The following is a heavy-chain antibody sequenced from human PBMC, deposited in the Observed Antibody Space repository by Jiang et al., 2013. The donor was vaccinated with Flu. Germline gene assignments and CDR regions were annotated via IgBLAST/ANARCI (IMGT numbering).Heavy chain of an antibody. J-gene: IGHJ5*02. CDR1: GFSFDSYA. CDR2: INGSGGGT. Sequence: VQLLESGGGLVQPGGSLRLSCAGSGFSFDSYAMTWVRQAPGKGLEWVSSINGSGGGTFYADSAKGRFTTSRDNSKNTLYLQMNSLRADDMAVYYCAREAARDLLHYTWFDPWGQGTLVTVSS. CDR3: AREAARDLLHYTWFDP. V-gene: IGHV3-23*01. D-gene: IGHD2-15*01.